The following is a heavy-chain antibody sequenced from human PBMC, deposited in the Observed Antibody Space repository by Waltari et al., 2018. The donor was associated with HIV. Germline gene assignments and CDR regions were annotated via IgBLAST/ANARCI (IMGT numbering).Heavy chain of an antibody. CDR1: GFTVSTNS. CDR2: IYTGGST. V-gene: IGHV3-66*01. Sequence: EVQLVESGGGLVQPGGSLRLSCAASGFTVSTNSLSWVRQAPGKGLEWVSIIYTGGSTYYAHSVKGRFTISRDNSKNTLHLQMNSLRAEDTAVYYCASPDTTMVHGHYYFYHMDVWGQGTTVTVSS. D-gene: IGHD5-18*01. CDR3: ASPDTTMVHGHYYFYHMDV. J-gene: IGHJ6*02.